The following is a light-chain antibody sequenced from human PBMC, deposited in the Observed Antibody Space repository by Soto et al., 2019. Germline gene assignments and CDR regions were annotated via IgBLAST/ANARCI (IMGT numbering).Light chain of an antibody. CDR1: SGHSSYA. V-gene: IGLV4-69*01. Sequence: QPVLTQSPSASASLGASVKLTCTLSSGHSSYAIAWHQQQPEKGPRYLMKLNSDGSHSKGDGIPDRFSGSSPGAERYLTITSLQSEDEADYYCQTWGTGIVIFAGVTKLTVL. CDR3: QTWGTGIVI. CDR2: LNSDGSH. J-gene: IGLJ2*01.